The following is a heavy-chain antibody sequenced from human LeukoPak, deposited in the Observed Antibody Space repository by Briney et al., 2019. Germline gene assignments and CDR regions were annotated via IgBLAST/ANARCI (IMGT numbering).Heavy chain of an antibody. CDR1: GYTFTSYD. CDR2: MNPNSGNT. D-gene: IGHD3-3*01. V-gene: IGHV1-8*01. Sequence: ASVKVSCKAPGYTFTSYDINWVRQATGQGLEWMGWMNPNSGNTGYAQKFQGRVTMTRNTSISTAYMELSSLRSEDTAVYYCARGLLWSGWGKADAFDIWGQGTMVTVSS. CDR3: ARGLLWSGWGKADAFDI. J-gene: IGHJ3*02.